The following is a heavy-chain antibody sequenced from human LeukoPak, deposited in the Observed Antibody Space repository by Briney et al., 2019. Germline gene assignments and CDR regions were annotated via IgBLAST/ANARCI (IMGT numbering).Heavy chain of an antibody. J-gene: IGHJ4*02. CDR2: ISYDGSNK. CDR3: ARGGYSSGWSQGGLDY. CDR1: GFTFSSYA. Sequence: SGGSLRLSCAASGFTFSSYAMHWVRQAPGKGLEWVAVISYDGSNKYYADSVKGRFTISRDNSKNTLYLQMNSPRAEDTAVYCCARGGYSSGWSQGGLDYWGQGTLVTVSS. V-gene: IGHV3-30-3*01. D-gene: IGHD6-19*01.